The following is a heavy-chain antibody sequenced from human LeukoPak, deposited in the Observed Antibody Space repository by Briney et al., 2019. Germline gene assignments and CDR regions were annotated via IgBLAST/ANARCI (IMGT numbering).Heavy chain of an antibody. CDR3: ARGQGGSLGDV. J-gene: IGHJ6*02. Sequence: SETLSLTCTVSGGSITTYYWNWIRQPAGRGLERIGRIYTSGSTNYNPSLKSRVTMSVDTSKNQFSLNLSSVTAADTAVYYCARGQGGSLGDVWGQGTTVTVSS. V-gene: IGHV4-4*07. CDR1: GGSITTYY. CDR2: IYTSGST. D-gene: IGHD1-26*01.